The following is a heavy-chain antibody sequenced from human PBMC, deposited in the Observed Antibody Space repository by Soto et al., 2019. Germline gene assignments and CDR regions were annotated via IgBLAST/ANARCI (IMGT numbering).Heavy chain of an antibody. CDR1: GFTFSSYA. D-gene: IGHD6-13*01. CDR2: ISGSGGST. J-gene: IGHJ3*02. Sequence: EVQLLESGGGLVQPGGSLRLSCAASGFTFSSYAMSWVRQAPGKGLEWVSVISGSGGSTYYADSVKGRFTISRDKSKNTLYLQMNSLRAEDTAVYYCAREYSSSWYWEAFDIWGQGTMVTVSS. V-gene: IGHV3-23*01. CDR3: AREYSSSWYWEAFDI.